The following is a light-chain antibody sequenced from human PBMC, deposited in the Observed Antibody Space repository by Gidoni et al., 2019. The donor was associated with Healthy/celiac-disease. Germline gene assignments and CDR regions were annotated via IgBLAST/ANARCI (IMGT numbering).Light chain of an antibody. Sequence: SYELPQPPSVSVSQGQTASITCSGDKVGDKYACWYQQKPGQSPVLVIYQDSKRPSGIPERFSGSNSGNTATLTISGTQAMDEADYYCQAWDSSTGGVFGGGTKLTVL. CDR2: QDS. CDR1: KVGDKY. CDR3: QAWDSSTGGV. V-gene: IGLV3-1*01. J-gene: IGLJ2*01.